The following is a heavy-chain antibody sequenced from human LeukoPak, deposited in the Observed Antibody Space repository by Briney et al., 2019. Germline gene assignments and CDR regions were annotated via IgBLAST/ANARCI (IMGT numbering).Heavy chain of an antibody. J-gene: IGHJ4*02. CDR2: INHSGST. CDR1: GGSFSGYY. CDR3: ALAGTFYFDY. Sequence: SETLSLTCAVYGGSFSGYYWSWIRQPPGKGLEWIGEINHSGSTYYNPSLKSRVTISVDTSKNQFSLKLSSVTAADTAVYYCALAGTFYFDYWGQGTLVTVSS. D-gene: IGHD6-19*01. V-gene: IGHV4-34*01.